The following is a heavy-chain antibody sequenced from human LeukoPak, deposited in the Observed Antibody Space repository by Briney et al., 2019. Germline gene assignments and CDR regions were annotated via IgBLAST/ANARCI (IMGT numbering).Heavy chain of an antibody. CDR1: GFTFNSYW. J-gene: IGHJ6*03. CDR2: IKQDGGDK. CDR3: ARVVWDGSGWFEYYYYYMDV. D-gene: IGHD6-19*01. V-gene: IGHV3-7*01. Sequence: PGRSLRLSCAASGFTFNSYWMSWVRQAPGKGLEWVANIKQDGGDKDYVDSVKGRFTISRDTAKNSLYLQMNSLRAEDTAVYYCARVVWDGSGWFEYYYYYMDVWGKGTTVTVSS.